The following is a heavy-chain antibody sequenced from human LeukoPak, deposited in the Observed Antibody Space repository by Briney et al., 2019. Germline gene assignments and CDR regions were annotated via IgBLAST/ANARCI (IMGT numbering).Heavy chain of an antibody. CDR1: GGSISSYY. V-gene: IGHV4-59*12. J-gene: IGHJ5*02. CDR3: ARDDYVWGSYHRHNWFDP. D-gene: IGHD3-16*01. Sequence: PSETLSLTCTVSGGSISSYYWSWIRQPPGKGLEWIGYIYYSGSTNYNPSLKSRVAISVDTSKTQFSLKLSSVTAADTAVYYCARDDYVWGSYHRHNWFDPWGQGTLVTVSS. CDR2: IYYSGST.